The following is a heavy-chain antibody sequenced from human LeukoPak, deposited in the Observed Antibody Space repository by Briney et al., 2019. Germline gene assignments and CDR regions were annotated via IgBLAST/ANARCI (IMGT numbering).Heavy chain of an antibody. Sequence: GESLRLSCSASGFTFSSDSMNWGRQAPGKGLEWVSSIRSSGSTIYYADSVRGRFTISSDNAKNSLYLQMNSVRAEDTAVYYCARRKEIDYWGQGTLVTVSS. CDR2: IRSSGSTI. V-gene: IGHV3-48*01. J-gene: IGHJ4*02. CDR3: ARRKEIDY. CDR1: GFTFSSDS.